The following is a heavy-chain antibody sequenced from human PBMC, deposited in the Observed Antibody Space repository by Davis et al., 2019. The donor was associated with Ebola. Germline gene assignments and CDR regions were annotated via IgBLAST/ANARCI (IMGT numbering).Heavy chain of an antibody. V-gene: IGHV3-23*01. CDR2: ISGSGGST. CDR3: ARRGEAARPVFYYFDY. Sequence: GGSLRLSCAASGFTFSSYAMSWVRQAPGKGLEWVSAISGSGGSTYYADSVKGRFTISRDNSKNTLYLQMNSLRAEDTAVYYCARRGEAARPVFYYFDYWGQGTLVTVSS. J-gene: IGHJ4*02. D-gene: IGHD6-6*01. CDR1: GFTFSSYA.